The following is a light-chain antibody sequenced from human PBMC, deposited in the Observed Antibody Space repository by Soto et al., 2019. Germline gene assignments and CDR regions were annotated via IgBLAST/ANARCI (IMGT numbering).Light chain of an antibody. V-gene: IGKV1-39*01. CDR1: QNINKN. CDR2: EAS. Sequence: DIQMSQSPSSLSASVGDSVTISCRASQNINKNLNWYQQKSGKAPSLLIYEASTFQSGVPSRFSGSGSGTDVTLAITNLQPEDFATYYCQQSFHTPYTFGQGTKLE. J-gene: IGKJ2*01. CDR3: QQSFHTPYT.